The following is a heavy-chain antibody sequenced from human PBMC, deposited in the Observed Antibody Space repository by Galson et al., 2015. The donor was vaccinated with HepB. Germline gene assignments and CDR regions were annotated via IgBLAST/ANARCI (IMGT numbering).Heavy chain of an antibody. CDR3: AREEPTNYYYYYMDV. Sequence: ETLSLTCTVSGGSISSSSYYWGWIRQPPGKGLEWIGSIYYSGSTYYNPSLKSRVTISVDTSKNQFSLKLSSVTAADTAVYYCAREEPTNYYYYYMDVWGKGTTVTVSS. D-gene: IGHD2-8*01. J-gene: IGHJ6*03. V-gene: IGHV4-39*07. CDR1: GGSISSSSYY. CDR2: IYYSGST.